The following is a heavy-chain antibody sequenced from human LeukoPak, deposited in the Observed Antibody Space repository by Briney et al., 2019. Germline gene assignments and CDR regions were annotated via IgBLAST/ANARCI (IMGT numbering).Heavy chain of an antibody. CDR1: GYTFTSYG. Sequence: GASVKVSCKASGYTFTSYGISWVRQAPGQGLEWMGWISAYNDNTIYPQKFQGRVTMTTDISTSTAYMELRSLRSDDTAIYYCARDSGYDPRDYMDVWGKGTTVTISS. CDR2: ISAYNDNT. J-gene: IGHJ6*03. D-gene: IGHD5-12*01. CDR3: ARDSGYDPRDYMDV. V-gene: IGHV1-18*01.